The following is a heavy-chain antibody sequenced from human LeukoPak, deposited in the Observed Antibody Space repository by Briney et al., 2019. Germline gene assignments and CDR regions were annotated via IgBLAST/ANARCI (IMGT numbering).Heavy chain of an antibody. CDR1: GYTFTSYY. CDR3: ARAARLYYYYYYMDV. V-gene: IGHV1-69*05. Sequence: SVKVSCKASGYTFTSYYMHWVRQAPGQGLEWMGGIIPIFGTANYAQKFQGRVTITTDESTSTAYMELSSLRSEDTAVYYCARAARLYYYYYYMDVWGKGTTVTVSS. D-gene: IGHD6-6*01. J-gene: IGHJ6*03. CDR2: IIPIFGTA.